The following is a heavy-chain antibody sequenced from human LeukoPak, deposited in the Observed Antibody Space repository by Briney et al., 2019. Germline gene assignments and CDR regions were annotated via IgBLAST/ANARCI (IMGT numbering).Heavy chain of an antibody. CDR1: DYTFTNYD. D-gene: IGHD2-15*01. Sequence: ASVKVSCKASDYTFTNYDITWVRQAPGHGLEWMGWISAYNGNTYYAQRLQGRVTMTTDTSTSTAYMELSSLKSEDTAMYYCARAMYGGYAPGDSRLDYWGQGTLVTVSS. J-gene: IGHJ4*02. V-gene: IGHV1-18*01. CDR2: ISAYNGNT. CDR3: ARAMYGGYAPGDSRLDY.